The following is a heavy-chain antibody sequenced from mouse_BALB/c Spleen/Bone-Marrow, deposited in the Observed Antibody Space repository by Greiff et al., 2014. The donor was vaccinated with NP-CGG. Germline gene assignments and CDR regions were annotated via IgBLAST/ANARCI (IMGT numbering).Heavy chain of an antibody. CDR2: IYPGNSDT. D-gene: IGHD3-1*01. V-gene: IGHV1-5*01. CDR1: GYTFSNYW. Sequence: EVQVVESGTVLARPGAAGKMSCKASGYTFSNYWMHWVKQRPGQGLEWIGTIYPGNSDTTYNQNFKGKAKLTAVTSTSTAYMELSSLTNEDSAVYYCTTLARNNFDYWGQGTTLTVSS. CDR3: TTLARNNFDY. J-gene: IGHJ2*01.